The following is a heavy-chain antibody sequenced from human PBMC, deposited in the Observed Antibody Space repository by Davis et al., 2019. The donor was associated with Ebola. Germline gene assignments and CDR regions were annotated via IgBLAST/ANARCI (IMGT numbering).Heavy chain of an antibody. CDR2: ISSSSSTI. V-gene: IGHV3-48*02. CDR3: ARDSGNDFVY. CDR1: GFTFRYDC. D-gene: IGHD3-10*01. J-gene: IGHJ4*02. Sequence: CASPGFTFRYDCMHPVRLAPGKGLEWVSYISSSSSTIYYADSVKGRFTISRDNAKNSLYLQMNSLRDEDTAVYYCARDSGNDFVYWGQGTLVAVTS.